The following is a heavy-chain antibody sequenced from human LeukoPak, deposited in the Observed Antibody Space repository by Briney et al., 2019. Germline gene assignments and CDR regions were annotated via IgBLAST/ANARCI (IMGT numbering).Heavy chain of an antibody. CDR2: ISWNSGSI. Sequence: PGRSLRLSCAASGFTFDDYAMHWVRQAPGKGLEWVSGISWNSGSIGYADSVKGRFTISRDNSKNTLYLQMNSLRAEDTAVYYCAKGNPESIAARYYFDYWGQGTLVTVSS. V-gene: IGHV3-9*01. J-gene: IGHJ4*02. D-gene: IGHD6-6*01. CDR3: AKGNPESIAARYYFDY. CDR1: GFTFDDYA.